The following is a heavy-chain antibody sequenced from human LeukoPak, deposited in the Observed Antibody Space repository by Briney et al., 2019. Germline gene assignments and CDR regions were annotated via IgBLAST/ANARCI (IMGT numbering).Heavy chain of an antibody. CDR1: GFSFRNYN. Sequence: PGGSLRLSCAASGFSFRNYNMNWVRKAPGKGLEWVSSIGGSSDFIYYGDSVKGRFNISRDNAKNSVYLQMNSLRAEDTAVYYCLRDESGSFFAYWGQGTLVSVSS. V-gene: IGHV3-21*06. CDR3: LRDESGSFFAY. J-gene: IGHJ4*02. CDR2: IGGSSDFI. D-gene: IGHD3-10*01.